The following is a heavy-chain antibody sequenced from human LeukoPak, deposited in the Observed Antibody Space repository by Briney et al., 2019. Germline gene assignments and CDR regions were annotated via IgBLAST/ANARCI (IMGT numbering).Heavy chain of an antibody. J-gene: IGHJ4*02. CDR2: ISGSGGST. CDR3: PEDRAIVATIFDY. D-gene: IGHD5-12*01. CDR1: GFTFSSYA. V-gene: IGHV3-23*01. Sequence: PGGSLRLSCAASGFTFSSYAMRWGRQAPGKGLGWVSAISGSGGSTYYADSVKGRFTISRDNSKNTLYLQMNSLRAVDTAVYYCPEDRAIVATIFDYWGQGTLVTVSS.